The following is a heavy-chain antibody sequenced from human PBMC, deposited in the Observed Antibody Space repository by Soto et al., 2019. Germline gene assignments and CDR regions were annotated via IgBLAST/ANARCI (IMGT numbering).Heavy chain of an antibody. CDR3: ARDRLMATAGTARHYFGLDV. V-gene: IGHV4-31*03. Sequence: QVQLQESGPGLVKPSQTLSLTCTVSGGSIRSGGYYWSWVRQNPRRGLEWIGNIYYSGNTYYNPSLKRRLNISVDTSKNQLSLNLSSVTAADTAVYYCARDRLMATAGTARHYFGLDVWGQGTTVTVSS. CDR2: IYYSGNT. D-gene: IGHD5-18*01. J-gene: IGHJ6*02. CDR1: GGSIRSGGYY.